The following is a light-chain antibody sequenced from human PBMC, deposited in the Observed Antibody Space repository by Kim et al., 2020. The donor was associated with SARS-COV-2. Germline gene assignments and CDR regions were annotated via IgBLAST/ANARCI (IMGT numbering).Light chain of an antibody. J-gene: IGKJ4*01. CDR1: QSVSTY. CDR3: QQRSNWPPALT. CDR2: DAS. V-gene: IGKV3-11*01. Sequence: PGERATLSCRASQSVSTYLAWYQQKPGQAPRLLIYDASTRATGIPDRFSGSGSGTDFTLTISSLESEDFAVYYCQQRSNWPPALTFGGGTKVDIK.